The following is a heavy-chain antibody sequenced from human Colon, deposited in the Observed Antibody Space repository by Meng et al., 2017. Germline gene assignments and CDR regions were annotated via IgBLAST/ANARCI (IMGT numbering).Heavy chain of an antibody. CDR3: ARVCPPEYYYDSSGYLNWFDP. CDR1: GGSFSDYA. D-gene: IGHD3-22*01. CDR2: IHHSGST. V-gene: IGHV4-34*01. Sequence: QVKQPQWGAGLLKPSETLSLTCAVYGGSFSDYALPWNRQPPGKGLEWVGEIHHSGSTNYNPSLKSRVTISVDTSKNQFSLKLSSVTAADTAVYYCARVCPPEYYYDSSGYLNWFDPWGQGTLVTVSS. J-gene: IGHJ5*02.